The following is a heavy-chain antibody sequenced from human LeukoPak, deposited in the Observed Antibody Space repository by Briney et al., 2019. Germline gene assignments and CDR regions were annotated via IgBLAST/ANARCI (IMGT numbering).Heavy chain of an antibody. CDR1: GYTFTGYG. V-gene: IGHV1-18*01. CDR2: INTYNGNT. J-gene: IGHJ4*02. Sequence: RASVKVSCKASGYTFTGYGISWVRQAPGQGLEWMGWINTYNGNTNYAQKLQGRVTMTTDTSTSTAYMELRSLRSDDTAVYYCAKDSSGYYYYFDYWGQGALVTVSS. D-gene: IGHD3-22*01. CDR3: AKDSSGYYYYFDY.